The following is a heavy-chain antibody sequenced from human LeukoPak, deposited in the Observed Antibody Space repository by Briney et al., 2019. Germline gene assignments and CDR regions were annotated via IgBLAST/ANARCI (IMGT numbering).Heavy chain of an antibody. V-gene: IGHV1-2*02. CDR1: GYTFTGYY. D-gene: IGHD3-22*01. J-gene: IGHJ4*02. CDR2: INPNSGAT. Sequence: ASVKVSCKASGYTFTGYYMHWVRQAPGQGLEWMGWINPNSGATNYAQKFHGRVTMTRDTTISTAYMELSRLRSDDTAIYYCARGAHYHDSSEGYDYWGQGTLVTVSS. CDR3: ARGAHYHDSSEGYDY.